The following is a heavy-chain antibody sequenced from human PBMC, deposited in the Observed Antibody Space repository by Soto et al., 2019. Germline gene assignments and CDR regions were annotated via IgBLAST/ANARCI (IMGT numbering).Heavy chain of an antibody. Sequence: QVQLQESGPGLVKPSETLSLTCTVSGDSVSSGSYFWSWIRQPPGRGLEWIGYIYYSGSTNYNPSLKSRVTISVDTSKNQFSLKLSSVTAADTAVYYCASYSSGWDDVIYWGQGTLVTVSS. CDR1: GDSVSSGSYF. CDR2: IYYSGST. J-gene: IGHJ4*02. CDR3: ASYSSGWDDVIY. V-gene: IGHV4-61*01. D-gene: IGHD6-19*01.